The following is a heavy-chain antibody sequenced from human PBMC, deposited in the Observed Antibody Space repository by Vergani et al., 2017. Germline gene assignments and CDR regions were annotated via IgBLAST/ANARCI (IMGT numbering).Heavy chain of an antibody. Sequence: EVQLVESGGGLVQPGGSLRLSCAASGFTFSSYWMSWVRQAPGKGLEWVANIKQDGSEKYYVDSVKGRFTISRDNAKNSLYLQVNSLRAEDTAVYYCARARGYISGWYPHDRSEPYYFDYWGQGTLVTVSS. V-gene: IGHV3-7*01. D-gene: IGHD6-19*01. CDR3: ARARGYISGWYPHDRSEPYYFDY. J-gene: IGHJ4*02. CDR1: GFTFSSYW. CDR2: IKQDGSEK.